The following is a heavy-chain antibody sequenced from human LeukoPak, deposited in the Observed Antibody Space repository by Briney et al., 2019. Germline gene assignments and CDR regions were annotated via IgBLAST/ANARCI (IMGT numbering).Heavy chain of an antibody. D-gene: IGHD3-10*01. V-gene: IGHV1-69*06. J-gene: IGHJ4*02. CDR1: GGTFISYA. Sequence: ASVKVSCKASGGTFISYAISGVRQAPGQGREWMGGIIPIFGTANYAQNFQRRVTITADKSTSTAYMELSSLRSEDTAVYYCARGIPTSYYYGSGSFYYLDYWGQGTLGTVS. CDR2: IIPIFGTA. CDR3: ARGIPTSYYYGSGSFYYLDY.